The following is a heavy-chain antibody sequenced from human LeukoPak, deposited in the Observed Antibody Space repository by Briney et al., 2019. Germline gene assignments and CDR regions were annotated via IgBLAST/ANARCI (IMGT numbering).Heavy chain of an antibody. Sequence: PGRSLRLSCAASGFTFNSYGMHWVRQAPGKGLEWVSYISSSSSTIYYADSVKGRFTISRDNAKNSLYLQMNSLRDEDTAVYYCARDLPPGSSGWYLGYWGQGTLVTVFS. CDR2: ISSSSSTI. V-gene: IGHV3-48*02. CDR3: ARDLPPGSSGWYLGY. J-gene: IGHJ4*02. D-gene: IGHD6-19*01. CDR1: GFTFNSYG.